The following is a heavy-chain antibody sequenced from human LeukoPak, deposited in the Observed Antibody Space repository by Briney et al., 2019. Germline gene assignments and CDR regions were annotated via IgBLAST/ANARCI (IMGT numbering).Heavy chain of an antibody. V-gene: IGHV4-39*07. CDR1: GCSISSSSYY. J-gene: IGHJ4*02. D-gene: IGHD3-3*01. CDR2: IYYSGST. Sequence: SETLSLTCTVSGCSISSSSYYWGWIRQPPGKGLEWIGSIYYSGSTYYNPSLKSRVTISVDTSKNQFSLKLSSVTAADTAVYYCARDAAAYHYDFWSGYFGYYFDYWGQGTLVTVSS. CDR3: ARDAAAYHYDFWSGYFGYYFDY.